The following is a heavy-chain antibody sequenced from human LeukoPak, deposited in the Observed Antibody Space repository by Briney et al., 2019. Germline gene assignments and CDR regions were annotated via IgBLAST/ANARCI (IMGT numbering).Heavy chain of an antibody. Sequence: GASVKVSCKASGYTFTSYAMHWVRQAPGQRLEWMGWINAGNGNTKYSQKFQGRVTITRDTSASTAYMELSSLRSEDTAVYCCARGTVAIYYYYGMDVWGQGTTVTVSS. CDR2: INAGNGNT. CDR3: ARGTVAIYYYYGMDV. CDR1: GYTFTSYA. J-gene: IGHJ6*02. D-gene: IGHD5-12*01. V-gene: IGHV1-3*01.